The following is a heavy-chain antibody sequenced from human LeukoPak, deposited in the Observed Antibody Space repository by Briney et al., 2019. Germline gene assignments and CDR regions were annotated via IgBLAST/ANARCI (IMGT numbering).Heavy chain of an antibody. D-gene: IGHD1-7*01. CDR1: GFTFSSYG. CDR3: ARDSKTGTRDYNWFDP. Sequence: PGGSLRLSCAASGFTFSSYGMHWVRQAPGKGLEWVAVISYDGSNKYYADSVKGRFTISRDNAKNTLYLQMNSLRAEDTAVYYCARDSKTGTRDYNWFDPWGQGTLVTVSS. J-gene: IGHJ5*02. CDR2: ISYDGSNK. V-gene: IGHV3-30*03.